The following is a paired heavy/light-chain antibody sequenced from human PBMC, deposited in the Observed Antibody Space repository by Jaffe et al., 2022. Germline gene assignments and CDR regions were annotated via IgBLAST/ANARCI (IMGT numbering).Heavy chain of an antibody. V-gene: IGHV4-38-2*01. J-gene: IGHJ4*02. CDR2: IYHSGST. Sequence: QVQLQESGPGLVKPSETLSLTCAVSGYSISSGYYWGWIRQPPGKGLEWIGSIYHSGSTYYNPSLKSRVTISVDTSKNQFSLKLSSVTAADTAVYYCASQYYDILTGYPMYYFDYWGQGTLVTVSS. CDR3: ASQYYDILTGYPMYYFDY. D-gene: IGHD3-9*01. CDR1: GYSISSGYY.
Light chain of an antibody. CDR3: SSYAGSNNLVV. J-gene: IGLJ2*01. Sequence: QSALTQPPSASGSPGQSVTISCTGTSSDVGGYNYVSWYQQHPGKAPKLMIYEVSKRPSGVPDRFSGSKSGNTASLTVSGLQAEDEADYYCSSYAGSNNLVVFGGGTKLTVL. V-gene: IGLV2-8*01. CDR1: SSDVGGYNY. CDR2: EVS.